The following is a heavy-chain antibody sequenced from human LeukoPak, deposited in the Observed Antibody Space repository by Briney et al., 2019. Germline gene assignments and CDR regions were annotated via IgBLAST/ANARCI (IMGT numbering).Heavy chain of an antibody. Sequence: PSETLSLTCTVSGGSIGKTSYYWGWIRQHPGKGLEWIGNIYYSGTTYYNPSLKSRVTISVDTSKNQFSLTLNSVTAADTAVYFCARFKQLGRSFDSWGLGSLVTVSS. D-gene: IGHD1-1*01. CDR2: IYYSGTT. CDR3: ARFKQLGRSFDS. J-gene: IGHJ4*02. V-gene: IGHV4-39*07. CDR1: GGSIGKTSYY.